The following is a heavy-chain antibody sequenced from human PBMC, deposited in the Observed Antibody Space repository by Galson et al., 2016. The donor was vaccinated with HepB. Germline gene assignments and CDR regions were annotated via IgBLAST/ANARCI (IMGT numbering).Heavy chain of an antibody. CDR1: GGTPGTYI. Sequence: SVKVSCKASGGTPGTYIITWVRQAPGQGLEWMGRIIPKLDITNYAQAFQGRVTITADRFTRTAYMELRSLRPEDTALYYCALAAWSNTPRWFDPWGQGTLVTVSS. V-gene: IGHV1-69*02. J-gene: IGHJ5*02. D-gene: IGHD1-26*01. CDR3: ALAAWSNTPRWFDP. CDR2: IIPKLDIT.